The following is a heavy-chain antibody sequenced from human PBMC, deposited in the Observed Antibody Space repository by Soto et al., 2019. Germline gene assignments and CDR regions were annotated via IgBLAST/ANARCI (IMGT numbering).Heavy chain of an antibody. CDR2: INAGNGNT. CDR1: GYTFTSYA. D-gene: IGHD3-3*01. CDR3: AADNTIFGPDYYYYGMDV. Sequence: ASVKVSCKASGYTFTSYAMHWVRQAPGQRLEWMGWINAGNGNTNYAQKFLERVTITRDMSTSTAYMELSSLRSEDTAVYYCAADNTIFGPDYYYYGMDVRGQGTTVTVSS. V-gene: IGHV1-3*01. J-gene: IGHJ6*02.